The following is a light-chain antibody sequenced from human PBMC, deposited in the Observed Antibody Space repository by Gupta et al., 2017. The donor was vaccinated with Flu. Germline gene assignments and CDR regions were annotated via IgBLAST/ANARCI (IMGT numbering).Light chain of an antibody. CDR1: SSDVGSLNY. Sequence: SVTTSCTGTSSDVGSLNYVSWYQQHPGRATKLIIYEVTKRPAGVPDRFSGSKSGITASLSVSGLQAEDEADYYCSSYAVGNKRVFGTGIKVTVL. J-gene: IGLJ1*01. CDR2: EVT. CDR3: SSYAVGNKRV. V-gene: IGLV2-8*01.